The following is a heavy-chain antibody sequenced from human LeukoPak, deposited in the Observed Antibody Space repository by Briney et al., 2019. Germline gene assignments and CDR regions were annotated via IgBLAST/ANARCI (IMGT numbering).Heavy chain of an antibody. D-gene: IGHD2-2*02. Sequence: MSSETLSLTCTVSGDSISSGSYYWSWIRQPAGKGLEWIGRIYTSGSTNYNPSLKSRVTISVDTSKNQFSLKLSSVTAADTAVYYCARDIPGVAFDYWGQGTLVTVSS. V-gene: IGHV4-61*02. CDR2: IYTSGST. J-gene: IGHJ4*02. CDR1: GDSISSGSYY. CDR3: ARDIPGVAFDY.